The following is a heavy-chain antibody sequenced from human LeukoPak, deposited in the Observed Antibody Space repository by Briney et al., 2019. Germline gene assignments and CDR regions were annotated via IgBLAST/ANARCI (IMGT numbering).Heavy chain of an antibody. V-gene: IGHV3-21*01. CDR1: GFTFSSYS. D-gene: IGHD6-19*01. Sequence: GGSLRLSCAASGFTFSSYSMNWVRQAPGKGLEWVSSISSSSSYIYYADSVKGRFTISRDNAKNSLYLQMNSLRAEDTAVYYCARDLFRGWSKCGRCYYGMDVWGQGTTVTVSS. CDR3: ARDLFRGWSKCGRCYYGMDV. J-gene: IGHJ6*02. CDR2: ISSSSSYI.